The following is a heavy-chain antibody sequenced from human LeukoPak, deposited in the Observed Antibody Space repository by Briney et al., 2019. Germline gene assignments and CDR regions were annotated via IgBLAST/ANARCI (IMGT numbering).Heavy chain of an antibody. CDR1: GFTFSSYV. D-gene: IGHD3-22*01. V-gene: IGHV3-23*01. CDR3: AKYPGGYPVPYYFDY. J-gene: IGHJ4*02. Sequence: GGSLRLSCAAAGFTFSSYVMHWVRQAPGKGLEWVSAITGGGAKTYYVDSVKGRFTISRDNSKSTLFLQMNSLRAEDTAEYYCAKYPGGYPVPYYFDYWGQGTLVTVSS. CDR2: ITGGGAKT.